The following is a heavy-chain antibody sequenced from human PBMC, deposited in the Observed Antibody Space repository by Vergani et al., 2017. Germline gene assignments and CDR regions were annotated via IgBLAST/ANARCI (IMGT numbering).Heavy chain of an antibody. D-gene: IGHD3-22*01. J-gene: IGHJ4*02. Sequence: QVQLQESGPGLVKPSETLSLTCAVSGDSISSGYYWGWIRQPPGKGLEWIGSIYHSGSTYYNPSLKSRVTISVDTSKIQFSLELSSVTAADTAVYYCARHNNDLDYDSSGYYCYWGQGTLVTVSS. CDR2: IYHSGST. CDR3: ARHNNDLDYDSSGYYCY. V-gene: IGHV4-38-2*01. CDR1: GDSISSGYY.